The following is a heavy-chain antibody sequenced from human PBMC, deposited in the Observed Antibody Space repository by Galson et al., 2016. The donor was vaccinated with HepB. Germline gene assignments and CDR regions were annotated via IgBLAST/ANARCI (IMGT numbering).Heavy chain of an antibody. CDR2: ISAYDGNK. V-gene: IGHV1-18*04. Sequence: SVKVSCKASGYTFTSYGISWVRQAPGQGLEWMGWISAYDGNKSYGQKFQDRVTMTRDTSTSTAFLELRSLRSDDTAKYYCARGSWEVAMPYPLDYWGQGTLVTVSS. J-gene: IGHJ4*02. CDR3: ARGSWEVAMPYPLDY. CDR1: GYTFTSYG. D-gene: IGHD1-26*01.